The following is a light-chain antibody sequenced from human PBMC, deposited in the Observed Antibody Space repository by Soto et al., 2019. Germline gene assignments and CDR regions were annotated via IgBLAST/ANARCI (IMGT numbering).Light chain of an antibody. CDR2: EVT. Sequence: QSVLTQPRSVSGSPGQTVTISCTGTSSDVGGYNYVSWYQQHPGKAPKVLIYEVTKRPSGVPDRFSGSKSGNTASLTISGLQAEDEADYFCNSYTSSSTYVFGTGTKVTVL. CDR3: NSYTSSSTYV. V-gene: IGLV2-11*01. J-gene: IGLJ1*01. CDR1: SSDVGGYNY.